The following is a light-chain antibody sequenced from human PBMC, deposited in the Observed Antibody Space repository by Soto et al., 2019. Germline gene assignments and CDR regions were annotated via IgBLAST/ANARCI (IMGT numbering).Light chain of an antibody. CDR1: SSDVGGYKY. CDR2: EVS. Sequence: QSVLTQPASVSGSPGQSITISCTGTSSDVGGYKYVSWYQHHPGKAPKLMIYEVSYRPSGVSNRFSGSKSGNTASLTISGXQAEDEADYFCTSYTSSSTWVFGGGTKVTVL. CDR3: TSYTSSSTWV. V-gene: IGLV2-14*01. J-gene: IGLJ3*02.